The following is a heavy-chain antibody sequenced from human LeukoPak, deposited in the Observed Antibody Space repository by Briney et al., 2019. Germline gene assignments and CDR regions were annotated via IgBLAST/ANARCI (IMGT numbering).Heavy chain of an antibody. V-gene: IGHV3-7*01. Sequence: GGSLRLSCAASGFTFSSYWMSWARQAPGKGLEWVANIKQDGSEKYYVDSVKGRFTISRDNAKNSLYLQMNSLRAEDTAVYYCATFSVSGPLGSWGQGTLVTVSS. D-gene: IGHD3-10*01. CDR2: IKQDGSEK. J-gene: IGHJ5*02. CDR1: GFTFSSYW. CDR3: ATFSVSGPLGS.